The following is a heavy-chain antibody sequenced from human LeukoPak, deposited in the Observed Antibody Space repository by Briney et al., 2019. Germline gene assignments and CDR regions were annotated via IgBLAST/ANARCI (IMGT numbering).Heavy chain of an antibody. CDR1: GGSISSYY. CDR3: ARDSPRYCSGGSCYAFDI. J-gene: IGHJ3*02. CDR2: IYYSGST. V-gene: IGHV4-59*12. D-gene: IGHD2-15*01. Sequence: SETLSLTCTVSGGSISSYYWSWIRQPPGKGLEWIGYIYYSGSTYYNPSLKSRVTISVDRSKNQFSLKLSSVTAADTAVYYCARDSPRYCSGGSCYAFDIWGQGTMVTVSS.